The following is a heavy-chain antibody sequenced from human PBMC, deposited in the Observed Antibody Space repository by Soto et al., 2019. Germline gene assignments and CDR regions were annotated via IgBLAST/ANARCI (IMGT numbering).Heavy chain of an antibody. CDR2: ITSDGTRT. CDR3: LWDSNGYFYWMGRY. CDR1: GFTFSHYA. J-gene: IGHJ4*01. Sequence: PGGSLRLSSAVSGFTFSHYAMAWVRQAPGKGLEWVSSITSDGTRTHYADSEKGRFPVSRGTSKNSLYLDMKSLRADDTALYYCLWDSNGYFYWMGRYWGHVTPFTVS. V-gene: IGHV3-23*01. D-gene: IGHD4-4*01.